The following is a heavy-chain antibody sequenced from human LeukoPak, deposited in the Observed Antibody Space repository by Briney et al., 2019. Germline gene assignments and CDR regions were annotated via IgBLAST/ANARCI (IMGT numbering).Heavy chain of an antibody. D-gene: IGHD1-26*01. CDR3: ASEVGATYYYYGMDV. J-gene: IGHJ6*02. Sequence: ASVKVSCKASGYTFTSYAMNWVRQAPGQGLEWMGWINTNTGSPTYAQGFTGRFVFSLDTSVSTAYLQISSLKAEDTAVYYCASEVGATYYYYGMDVWGQGTTVTVSS. CDR2: INTNTGSP. CDR1: GYTFTSYA. V-gene: IGHV7-4-1*02.